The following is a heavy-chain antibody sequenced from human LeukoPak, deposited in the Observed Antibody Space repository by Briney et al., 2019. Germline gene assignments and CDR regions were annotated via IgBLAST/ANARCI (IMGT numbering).Heavy chain of an antibody. D-gene: IGHD6-19*01. J-gene: IGHJ4*02. CDR2: ISGSGGST. CDR1: GFTFSSYA. V-gene: IGHV3-23*01. CDR3: AIAVAGPRKVDY. Sequence: GGSLRLSCAASGFTFSSYAMSWVRQAPGKGLEWVSAISGSGGSTYYADSVKGRFTISRDNSKNTLYLQMNSLRAEDTAVYYCAIAVAGPRKVDYWGQGTLVTVSS.